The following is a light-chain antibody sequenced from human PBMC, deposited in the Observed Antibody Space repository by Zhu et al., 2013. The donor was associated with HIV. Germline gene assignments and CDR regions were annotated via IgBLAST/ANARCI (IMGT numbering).Light chain of an antibody. CDR2: GAS. V-gene: IGKV1-39*01. CDR1: QSISTY. CDR3: QQSYSTLWT. J-gene: IGKJ1*01. Sequence: DIQMTQSPSSLSASVGDRVTITCRASQSISTYLNWYQQKPGKAPKLLIYGASSLQSGVPSRFSGSGSGADFTLTISSLQPEDFATYYCQQSYSTLWTFGQGTKVEMK.